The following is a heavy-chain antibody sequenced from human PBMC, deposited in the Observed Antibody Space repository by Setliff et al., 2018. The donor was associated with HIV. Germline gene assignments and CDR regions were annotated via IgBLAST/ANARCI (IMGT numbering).Heavy chain of an antibody. CDR1: GYSISSGYY. Sequence: SETLSLTCAVSGYSISSGYYWGWIRQPPGKGLEWIGSIYHSGSTYYHPSLKSRVTISVDTSKNQFSLKLSSVTAADTAVYYCARSTPSVGYISEHWGQGTLVTVAS. V-gene: IGHV4-38-2*01. CDR3: ARSTPSVGYISEH. D-gene: IGHD5-12*01. J-gene: IGHJ4*02. CDR2: IYHSGST.